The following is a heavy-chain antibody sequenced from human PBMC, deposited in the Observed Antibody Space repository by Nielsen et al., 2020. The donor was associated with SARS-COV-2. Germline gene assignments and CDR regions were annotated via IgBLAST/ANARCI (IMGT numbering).Heavy chain of an antibody. CDR2: ISAYNGNT. CDR1: GYTFTSYG. CDR3: ATVPNRWGSGTVTTYYFDY. D-gene: IGHD4-17*01. V-gene: IGHV1-18*01. Sequence: ASVKVSCKASGYTFTSYGISWVRQAPGQGLEWMGWISAYNGNTNYAQKFQGRVTMTEDTSTDTAYMELSSLRSEDTAVYYCATVPNRWGSGTVTTYYFDYWGQGTLVTVSS. J-gene: IGHJ4*02.